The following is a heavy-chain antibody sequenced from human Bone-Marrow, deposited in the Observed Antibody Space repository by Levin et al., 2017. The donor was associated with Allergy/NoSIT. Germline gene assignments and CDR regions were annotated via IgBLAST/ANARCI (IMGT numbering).Heavy chain of an antibody. CDR3: ARDGAPWYDFWSGYSRDPNWFDP. V-gene: IGHV1-2*06. Sequence: ASVKVSCKASVYTFTDYYIHWVRQAPGQGLEWMGRINPNSGATNYAQKFRGRVPMTRDTSISTAYMELTRLRSDDTAVYYCARDGAPWYDFWSGYSRDPNWFDPWGQGTLVTVSS. CDR2: INPNSGAT. J-gene: IGHJ5*02. CDR1: VYTFTDYY. D-gene: IGHD3-3*01.